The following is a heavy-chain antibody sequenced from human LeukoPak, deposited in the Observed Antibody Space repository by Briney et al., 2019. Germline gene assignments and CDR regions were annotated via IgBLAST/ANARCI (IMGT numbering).Heavy chain of an antibody. CDR2: IIPIFRTA. D-gene: IGHD3-22*01. Sequence: ASVKVSCKASGGTFSIYAISWVRQAPGQGLEWMGGIIPIFRTATSAQKFQGRVTITADESTSTAYMELSSLRSEDTAVYYCARETYDSSAEDWGQGTLVTVSS. CDR3: ARETYDSSAED. CDR1: GGTFSIYA. V-gene: IGHV1-69*01. J-gene: IGHJ4*02.